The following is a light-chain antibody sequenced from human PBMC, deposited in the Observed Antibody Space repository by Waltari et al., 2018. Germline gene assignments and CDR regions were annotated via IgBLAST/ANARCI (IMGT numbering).Light chain of an antibody. J-gene: IGLJ2*01. CDR3: QSYDSSLSGVI. CDR2: GNN. V-gene: IGLV1-40*01. CDR1: SSNIGAGYD. Sequence: QSVLTQPPSVSRAPGQRITISFTGTSSNIGAGYDVHWYLQLTGTAPKLLILGNNNRPSGVPDRFSASKSDTSASLAITGLQAEDEADYYCQSYDSSLSGVIFGGGTKLTVL.